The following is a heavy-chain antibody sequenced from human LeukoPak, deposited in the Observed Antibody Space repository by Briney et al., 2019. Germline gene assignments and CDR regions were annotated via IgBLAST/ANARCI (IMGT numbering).Heavy chain of an antibody. V-gene: IGHV4-61*02. D-gene: IGHD6-6*01. CDR3: ARPALGSSSLYFDY. CDR2: IYTSGST. J-gene: IGHJ4*02. Sequence: PSQTLSLTCTVSGGSISSGSYYWSWIRQPAGKGLEWIGRIYTSGSTNYNPSLKSRVTISVDTSKNQFSLKLSSVTAADTAVYYCARPALGSSSLYFDYWGQGTLVTVSS. CDR1: GGSISSGSYY.